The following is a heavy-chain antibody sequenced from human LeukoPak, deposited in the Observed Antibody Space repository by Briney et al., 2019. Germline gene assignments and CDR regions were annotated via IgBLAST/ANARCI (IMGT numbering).Heavy chain of an antibody. J-gene: IGHJ4*02. Sequence: PSQTLSLTCAVSGGSISSGGYSWSWIRQPPGKGLEWIGYIYHSGSTYYNPSPKSRVTISVDRSKNQFSLKLSSVTAADTAVYYCAGSPYITFGGVIVNYFDYWGQGTLVTVSS. CDR3: AGSPYITFGGVIVNYFDY. CDR1: GGSISSGGYS. CDR2: IYHSGST. D-gene: IGHD3-16*02. V-gene: IGHV4-30-2*02.